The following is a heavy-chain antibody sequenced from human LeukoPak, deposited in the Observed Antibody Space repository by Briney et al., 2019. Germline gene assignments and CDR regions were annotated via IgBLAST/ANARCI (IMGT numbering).Heavy chain of an antibody. CDR2: SKNKANSYTT. Sequence: PGGSLRLSCAASGFTLSDDYMDWVRQAPGKGLEWVGRSKNKANSYTTEYAASVKDRFTISRDDSKNSLYLQMNSLKTEDTAVYYCARERRASCDSWGQGTLVTVSS. CDR3: ARERRASCDS. D-gene: IGHD1-26*01. CDR1: GFTLSDDY. J-gene: IGHJ4*02. V-gene: IGHV3-72*01.